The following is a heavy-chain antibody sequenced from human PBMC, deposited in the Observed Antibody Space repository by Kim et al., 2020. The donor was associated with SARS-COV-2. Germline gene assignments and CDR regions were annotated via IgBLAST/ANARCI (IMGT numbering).Heavy chain of an antibody. V-gene: IGHV1-8*01. D-gene: IGHD3-10*01. CDR1: GYTFTSYD. CDR3: ARGLLVRGIFYYYYYMDV. Sequence: ASVKVSCKASGYTFTSYDINWVRQATGQGLEWMGWMNPNSGNTGYAQKFQGRVTMTRNTSISTAYMELSSLRYEDTAVYSCARGLLVRGIFYYYYYMDVWGKGTTVTVSS. J-gene: IGHJ6*03. CDR2: MNPNSGNT.